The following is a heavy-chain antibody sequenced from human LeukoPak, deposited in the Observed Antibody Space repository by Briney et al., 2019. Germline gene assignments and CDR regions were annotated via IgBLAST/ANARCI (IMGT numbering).Heavy chain of an antibody. CDR1: GGSFSGYY. CDR2: INHSGST. D-gene: IGHD6-19*01. J-gene: IGHJ4*02. V-gene: IGHV4-34*01. CDR3: ARRRYSSGWCDY. Sequence: SETLSLTCAVYGGSFSGYYWSWIRQPPGKGLEWIGEINHSGSTNYNPSLKSRVTISVDTSKNQFSLKLSSVTAADTAVYYCARRRYSSGWCDYWGQGTLVTVSS.